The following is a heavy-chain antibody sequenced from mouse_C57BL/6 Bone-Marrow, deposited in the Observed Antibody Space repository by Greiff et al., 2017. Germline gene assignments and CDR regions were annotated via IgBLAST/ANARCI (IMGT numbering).Heavy chain of an antibody. D-gene: IGHD2-5*01. CDR3: ARQRGCYSNYFDY. CDR1: GFTFSSYG. CDR2: ISSGGSYT. J-gene: IGHJ2*01. Sequence: EVKVVESGGDLVKPGGSLKLSCAASGFTFSSYGMSWVRQTPDKRLEWVATISSGGSYTYYPDSVKGRFTISRDNAKNTLYLQMSSLKSEDTAMYYCARQRGCYSNYFDYWGQGTTLTVSS. V-gene: IGHV5-6*01.